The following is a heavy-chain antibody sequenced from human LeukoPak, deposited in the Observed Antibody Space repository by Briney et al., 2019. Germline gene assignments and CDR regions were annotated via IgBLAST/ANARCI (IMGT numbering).Heavy chain of an antibody. V-gene: IGHV4-30-2*01. CDR3: ASTRGYCSGGSCYPKSYYFDY. CDR1: GGSISSGGYS. J-gene: IGHJ4*02. D-gene: IGHD2-15*01. CDR2: IYHSGST. Sequence: SQTLSLTCAVSGGSISSGGYSWSWIRQPPGKGLEWIGYIYHSGSTYYNPSLKSRVTISVDRSKNQFSLKQSSVTAADTAVYYCASTRGYCSGGSCYPKSYYFDYWGQGTLVTVSS.